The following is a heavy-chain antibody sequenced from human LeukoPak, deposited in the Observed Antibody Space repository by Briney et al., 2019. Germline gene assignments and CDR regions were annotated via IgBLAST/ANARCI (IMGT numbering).Heavy chain of an antibody. D-gene: IGHD5-18*01. J-gene: IGHJ3*02. V-gene: IGHV3-11*06. CDR2: ISSSSSYT. CDR3: ARVSRGYSYGGTDAFDI. Sequence: KPGGSLRLSCAASGFTFGDYYMSWIRQAPGKGLEWVSYISSSSSYTNYADSVKGRFTISRDNAKNSLYLQMNSLRAEDTAVYYCARVSRGYSYGGTDAFDIWGQGTMVTVSS. CDR1: GFTFGDYY.